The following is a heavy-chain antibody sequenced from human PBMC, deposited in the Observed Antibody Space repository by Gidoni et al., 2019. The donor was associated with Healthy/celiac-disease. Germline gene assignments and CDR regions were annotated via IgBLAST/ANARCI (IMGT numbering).Heavy chain of an antibody. CDR3: AKDEERAWELGRGLGDY. V-gene: IGHV3-23*01. D-gene: IGHD1-26*01. CDR2: ISGSGGST. CDR1: GFTFSSYA. J-gene: IGHJ4*02. Sequence: EVQLLESGGGLVQPGGSLRLSCAASGFTFSSYAISWVRQAPGKGLEWVSAISGSGGSTYYADSVKGRFTISRDNSKNTLYLQMNSLRAEDTAVYYCAKDEERAWELGRGLGDYWGQGTLVTVSS.